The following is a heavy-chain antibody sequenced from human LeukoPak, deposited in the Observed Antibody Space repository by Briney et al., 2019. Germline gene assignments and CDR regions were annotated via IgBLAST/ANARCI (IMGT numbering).Heavy chain of an antibody. CDR2: TYYRSKWYN. V-gene: IGHV6-1*01. J-gene: IGHJ5*02. D-gene: IGHD3-10*01. CDR1: GDSVSSNSAA. CDR3: ARDKIWFGELLYSSFDP. Sequence: SQTLSLTCAISGDSVSSNSAAWNWIRQSPSRGLEWLVRTYYRSKWYNDYAVSVKSRITINPDTSKNQFSLQLNSVTPEDTAVYYCARDKIWFGELLYSSFDPWGQGTLVTVSS.